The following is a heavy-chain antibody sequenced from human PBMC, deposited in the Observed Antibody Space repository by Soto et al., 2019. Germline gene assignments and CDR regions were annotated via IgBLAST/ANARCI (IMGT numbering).Heavy chain of an antibody. V-gene: IGHV1-18*01. CDR1: GYSFTSYG. CDR3: ARVFSFNSQILPGFYALSTLSAP. D-gene: IGHD3-9*01. Sequence: ASVKGSFKAAGYSFTSYGISWGRQAPGQGLEWMGWISAYNGNTNYAQKLQGRVTMTTDTSTSTAYMEMRSLRSDHPAVYYCARVFSFNSQILPGFYALSTLSAPWRHRTLVLVSS. J-gene: IGHJ5*02. CDR2: ISAYNGNT.